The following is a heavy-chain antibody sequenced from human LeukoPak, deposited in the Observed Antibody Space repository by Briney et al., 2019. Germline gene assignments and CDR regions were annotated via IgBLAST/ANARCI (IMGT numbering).Heavy chain of an antibody. V-gene: IGHV3-30*19. CDR2: ISYNGSNK. CDR1: GFTFSSYG. D-gene: IGHD3-22*01. CDR3: ARDKGYYDSSGYYPYYYYYGMDV. J-gene: IGHJ6*02. Sequence: GGSLRLSCAASGFTFSSYGMHWVRQAPGKGLEWVAVISYNGSNKYYADPVKGRFTISRDNSKNTLYLQMNSLRAEDTAVYYCARDKGYYDSSGYYPYYYYYGMDVWGQGTTVTVSS.